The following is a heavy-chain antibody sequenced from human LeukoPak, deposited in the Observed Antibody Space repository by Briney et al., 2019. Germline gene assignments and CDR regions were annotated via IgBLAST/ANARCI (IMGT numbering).Heavy chain of an antibody. V-gene: IGHV1-8*01. D-gene: IGHD3-22*01. Sequence: ASVKVSCKASGYTFTSYDINWVRQAAGQGLEWMGWMNPNSGNTGYAQKFQGRVTMTRDTSISTAYMELRSLRSDDTAVYYCARRWGDSSGYYYWDWGQGTLVTVSS. CDR2: MNPNSGNT. CDR3: ARRWGDSSGYYYWD. CDR1: GYTFTSYD. J-gene: IGHJ4*02.